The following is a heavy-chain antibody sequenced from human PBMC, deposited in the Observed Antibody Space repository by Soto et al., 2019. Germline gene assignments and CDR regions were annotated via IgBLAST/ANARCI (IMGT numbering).Heavy chain of an antibody. CDR3: ARDRGVAPPVAGNTHYYYYMDV. CDR1: GYSFTNYG. D-gene: IGHD6-19*01. CDR2: ISAYNGDT. V-gene: IGHV1-18*01. J-gene: IGHJ6*03. Sequence: QDPLVQSGGEVKKPGASVKVSCKASGYSFTNYGITWVRQAPGQGFEWMGWISAYNGDTNYAQKLQGRVTMTTDASTSQAHLELRSLRSDDTAVYYCARDRGVAPPVAGNTHYYYYMDVWGKGTTVTVSS.